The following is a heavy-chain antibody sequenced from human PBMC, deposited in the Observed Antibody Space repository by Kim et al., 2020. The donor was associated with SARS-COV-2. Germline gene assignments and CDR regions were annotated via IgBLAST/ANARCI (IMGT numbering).Heavy chain of an antibody. D-gene: IGHD6-19*01. J-gene: IGHJ4*02. CDR3: ARDWGVAVAGTSDSFDY. Sequence: VKGRFTISRDNAKNSLYLQMNSLRAEDTAVYYCARDWGVAVAGTSDSFDYWGQGTLVTVSS. V-gene: IGHV3-11*06.